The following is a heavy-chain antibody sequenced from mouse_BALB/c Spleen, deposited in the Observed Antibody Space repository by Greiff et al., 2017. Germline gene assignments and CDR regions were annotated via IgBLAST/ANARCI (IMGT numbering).Heavy chain of an antibody. D-gene: IGHD1-2*01. Sequence: ESGPGLVKPSQSLSLTCSVTGYSITSGYYWNWIRQFPGNKLEWMGYISYDGSNNYNPSLKNRISITRDTSKNQFFLKLNSVTTEDTATYYCSCGTTATGDWYFDVWGAGTTVTVSS. V-gene: IGHV3-6*02. CDR2: ISYDGSN. J-gene: IGHJ1*01. CDR1: GYSITSGYY. CDR3: SCGTTATGDWYFDV.